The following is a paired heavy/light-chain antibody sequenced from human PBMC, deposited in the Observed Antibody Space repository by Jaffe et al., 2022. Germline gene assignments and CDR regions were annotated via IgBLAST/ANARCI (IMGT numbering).Light chain of an antibody. V-gene: IGKV3-11*01. J-gene: IGKJ5*01. CDR3: QQRSNWPPAT. CDR2: DAS. Sequence: EIVLTQSPATLSLSPGERATLSCRASQSVSSYLAWYQQKPGQAPRLLIYDASNRATGIPARFSGSGSGTDFTLTISSLEPEDFAVYYCQQRSNWPPATFGQGTRLEIK. CDR1: QSVSSY.
Heavy chain of an antibody. D-gene: IGHD3-16*01. Sequence: QVQLVQSGAEVKKPGASVKVSCKASGYTFTSYGISWVRQAPGQGLEWMGWISAYNGNTNYAQKLQGRVTMTTDTSTSTAYMELRSLRSDDTAVYYCAREGPIMITFGGVNYFDYWGQGTLVTVSS. J-gene: IGHJ4*02. CDR3: AREGPIMITFGGVNYFDY. V-gene: IGHV1-18*01. CDR2: ISAYNGNT. CDR1: GYTFTSYG.